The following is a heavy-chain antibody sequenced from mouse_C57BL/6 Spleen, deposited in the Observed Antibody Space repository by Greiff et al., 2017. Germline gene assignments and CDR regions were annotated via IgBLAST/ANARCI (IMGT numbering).Heavy chain of an antibody. CDR3: ARRGYDYDDAMDY. V-gene: IGHV1-69*01. Sequence: QVQLQQPGAELVMPGASVKLSCKASGYTFTSYWMHWVKQRPGQGLEWIGEIDPSDSYTNYNQKFKGKSTLTVDKSSSTAYMQLSSLTSEDSAVYYCARRGYDYDDAMDYWGQGTSVTVSS. CDR2: IDPSDSYT. CDR1: GYTFTSYW. D-gene: IGHD2-4*01. J-gene: IGHJ4*01.